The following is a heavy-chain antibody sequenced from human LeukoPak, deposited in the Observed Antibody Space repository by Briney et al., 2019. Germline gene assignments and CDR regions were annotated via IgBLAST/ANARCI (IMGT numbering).Heavy chain of an antibody. CDR2: IKHDGREK. Sequence: PGGSLRLSCAASGFTFSHYWMSWVRQAPGKGLEWVANIKHDGREKYYGDSVEGRFPLSRDNPKNSLFLQMNSLRAEDAAVYFCTIKFPRGDFEYWGQGTLVTVSS. J-gene: IGHJ4*02. CDR3: TIKFPRGDFEY. CDR1: GFTFSHYW. V-gene: IGHV3-7*01. D-gene: IGHD3-16*01.